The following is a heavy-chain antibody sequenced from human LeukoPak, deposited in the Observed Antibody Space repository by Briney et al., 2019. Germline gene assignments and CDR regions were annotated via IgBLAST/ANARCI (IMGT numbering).Heavy chain of an antibody. CDR2: IYSGGSI. D-gene: IGHD3-22*01. V-gene: IGHV3-53*01. J-gene: IGHJ4*02. CDR3: ARDFLGSSGYC. Sequence: PGGSLRLSCAASGFTVINNYMSWVRQAPGKGLEWVSVIYSGGSIYYADSVKGRFTLSRDNSKNTLYLQMNSLRVEATAVYYCARDFLGSSGYCWGQATVVTVSS. CDR1: GFTVINNY.